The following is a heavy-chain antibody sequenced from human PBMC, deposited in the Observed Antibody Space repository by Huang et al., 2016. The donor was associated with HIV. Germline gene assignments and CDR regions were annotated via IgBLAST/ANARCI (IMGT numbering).Heavy chain of an antibody. CDR3: ARDGFRVWDGHNFIPSDWFDP. CDR1: EYTFTDYF. V-gene: IGHV1-2*06. D-gene: IGHD1-26*01. CDR2: VSPKCVDT. Sequence: QVRLVQSGAEVKKPGASGKVACRASEYTFTDYFLHWVRQAPGQGLEWLGRVSPKCVDTTSARNFQGRFTLTFDTSPATAFMELTSLRSDDTAVYYCARDGFRVWDGHNFIPSDWFDPWGQGTPVTVSS. J-gene: IGHJ5*02.